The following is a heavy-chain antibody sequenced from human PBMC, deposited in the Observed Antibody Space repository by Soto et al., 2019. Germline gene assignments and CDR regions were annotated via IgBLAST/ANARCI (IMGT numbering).Heavy chain of an antibody. CDR3: AREAIVVVVAAKDGRVRDAFDI. D-gene: IGHD2-15*01. V-gene: IGHV4-59*06. J-gene: IGHJ3*02. CDR1: GGSISDDY. Sequence: SSETLSLTCTVTGGSISDDYGSWIRQPPGKGLEWIGYIYYSGSTYYNPSLKSRVTISVDTSKNQFSLKLSSVTAADTAVYYCAREAIVVVVAAKDGRVRDAFDIWGQGTMVTVSS. CDR2: IYYSGST.